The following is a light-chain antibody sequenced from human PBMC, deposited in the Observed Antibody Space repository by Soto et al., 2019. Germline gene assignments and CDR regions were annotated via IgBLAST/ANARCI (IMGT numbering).Light chain of an antibody. J-gene: IGKJ3*01. CDR1: QGISTY. V-gene: IGKV1-9*01. CDR2: AAS. Sequence: DIQLTQSPSFLSASVGDRVTITCRASQGISTYLAWYQQKPGKAPKLLIYAASTLQSGVPSRFSGSGSGTEFTLTISSLQPEDFATYYCQQLDSCPTFGPGTKLDIK. CDR3: QQLDSCPT.